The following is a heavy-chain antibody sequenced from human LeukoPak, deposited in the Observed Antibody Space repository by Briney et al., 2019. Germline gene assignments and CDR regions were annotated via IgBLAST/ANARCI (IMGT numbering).Heavy chain of an antibody. V-gene: IGHV1-2*04. CDR2: INPNSGGT. J-gene: IGHJ5*02. CDR3: ARDRRIPRESSNWFDP. D-gene: IGHD2-2*02. Sequence: GASVKVSCKASGYTFTGYYMHWARQAPGQGLEWMGWINPNSGGTNYAQKFQGWVTMTRDTSISTAYMELSRLRSDDTAVYYCARDRRIPRESSNWFDPWGQGTLVTVSS. CDR1: GYTFTGYY.